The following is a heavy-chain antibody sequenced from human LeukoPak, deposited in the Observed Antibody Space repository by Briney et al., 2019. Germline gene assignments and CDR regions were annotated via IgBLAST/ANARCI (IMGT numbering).Heavy chain of an antibody. CDR3: ARDPGYSYGPRGYYFDY. CDR2: IYYSGST. V-gene: IGHV4-59*01. D-gene: IGHD5-18*01. CDR1: GGSFIGYY. Sequence: SETLSLTCAVYGGSFIGYYWSWIRQPPGKGLEWIGYIYYSGSTNYNPSLKSRVTISVDTSKNQFSLKLSSVTAADTAVYYCARDPGYSYGPRGYYFDYWGQGTLVTVSS. J-gene: IGHJ4*02.